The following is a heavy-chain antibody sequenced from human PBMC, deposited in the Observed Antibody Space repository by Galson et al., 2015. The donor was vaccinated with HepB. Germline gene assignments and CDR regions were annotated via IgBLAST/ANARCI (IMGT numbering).Heavy chain of an antibody. CDR2: ISTYNGNT. D-gene: IGHD3-16*01. CDR3: ARVAMITGAWYGTRHFDY. J-gene: IGHJ4*01. CDR1: GYSFTTYG. V-gene: IGHV1-18*01. Sequence: SVKVSCKASGYSFTTYGFSWVRQAPGQGLEWMGWISTYNGNTNYAQNLQGRVTLTTDTSTSTSYLELRSLRSDDTAVYYCARVAMITGAWYGTRHFDYWGQGTLVTVSA.